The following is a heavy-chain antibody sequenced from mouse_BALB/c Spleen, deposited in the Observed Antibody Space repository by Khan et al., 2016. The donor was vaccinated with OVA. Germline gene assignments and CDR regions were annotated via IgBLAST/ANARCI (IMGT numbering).Heavy chain of an antibody. V-gene: IGHV1S137*01. CDR1: DYTFTDYP. CDR2: VSTYFGNT. D-gene: IGHD2-3*01. CDR3: VRDDGYSLFAY. Sequence: QVQLQQPGPELVRPGVSVKISCTGLDYTFTDYPMHWVRQIHVKSPERIGAVSTYFGNTNYNQKYKGKAIMTVDKSSSTAYMELARLTSKDSAIYYCVRDDGYSLFAYWGQGTLVTVSA. J-gene: IGHJ3*01.